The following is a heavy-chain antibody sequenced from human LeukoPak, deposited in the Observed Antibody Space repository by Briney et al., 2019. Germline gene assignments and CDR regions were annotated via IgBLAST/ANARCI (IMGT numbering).Heavy chain of an antibody. CDR2: IYYSGST. CDR3: ARTSYDSSGYYRLFDY. J-gene: IGHJ4*02. CDR1: GGSISSYY. Sequence: SETLSLTRTVSGGSISSYYWSWIRQPPGKGLEWIGYIYYSGSTNYNPSLKSRVTISVDTSKNQFSLKLSSVTAADTAVYYCARTSYDSSGYYRLFDYWGQGTLVTVSS. V-gene: IGHV4-59*01. D-gene: IGHD3-22*01.